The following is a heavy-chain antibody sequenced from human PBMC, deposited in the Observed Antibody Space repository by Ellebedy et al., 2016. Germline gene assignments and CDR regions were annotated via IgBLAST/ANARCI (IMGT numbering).Heavy chain of an antibody. CDR3: VRDPWEPDIWDV. CDR2: IWFNGTIQ. CDR1: GFTFSSYA. D-gene: IGHD1-26*01. V-gene: IGHV3-33*08. J-gene: IGHJ6*04. Sequence: GESLKISXAASGFTFSSYAMHWVRQAPGKGLEWVAIIWFNGTIQHYADSVKGRFIISRDNPKNTLYLQMSSLRVEDTAVYYCVRDPWEPDIWDVWGKGTTVTVSS.